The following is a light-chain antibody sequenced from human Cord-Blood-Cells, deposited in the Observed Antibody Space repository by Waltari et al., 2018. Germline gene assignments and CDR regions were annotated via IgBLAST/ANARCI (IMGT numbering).Light chain of an antibody. Sequence: SYELTQPPSVSVSPGQTASITCSGDKLGDKYACWYQQKPGQSPVLVIYQDSKRPSGIPDLFSGSNSGNTDTLTISGTQAMDEADYYCQAWDSSTAVFGTGTKVTVL. V-gene: IGLV3-1*01. CDR1: KLGDKY. CDR3: QAWDSSTAV. J-gene: IGLJ1*01. CDR2: QDS.